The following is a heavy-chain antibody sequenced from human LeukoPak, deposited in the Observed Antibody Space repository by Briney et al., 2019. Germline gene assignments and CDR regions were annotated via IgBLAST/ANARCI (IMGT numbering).Heavy chain of an antibody. D-gene: IGHD5-12*01. CDR3: AKGKAGGYPYYFDY. CDR2: ISGSGDNT. J-gene: IGHJ4*02. CDR1: GFTFSTYA. V-gene: IGHV3-23*01. Sequence: GGSLRLSCAVSGFTFSTYAVSWVRQAPGKGLEWVSVISGSGDNTYYADSVKGRFTISRDNFKNTLYLQMNSLRAEDTALYYCAKGKAGGYPYYFDYWGQGTLVTVSS.